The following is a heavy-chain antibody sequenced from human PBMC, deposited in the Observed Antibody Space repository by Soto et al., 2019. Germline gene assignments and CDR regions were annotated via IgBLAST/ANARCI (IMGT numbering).Heavy chain of an antibody. V-gene: IGHV4-30-4*01. CDR2: IYYSGST. Sequence: PSETLSLTCTVSGGSISSGDYYWSWIRPPPGKGLEWIGYIYYSGSTYYNPSLKNRVTISVDTSKNQFSLKLSSVTAADTAVYYCARTLSNRGYYDFWSGPYRGSFDPWGQGTLVTVSS. J-gene: IGHJ5*02. D-gene: IGHD3-3*01. CDR3: ARTLSNRGYYDFWSGPYRGSFDP. CDR1: GGSISSGDYY.